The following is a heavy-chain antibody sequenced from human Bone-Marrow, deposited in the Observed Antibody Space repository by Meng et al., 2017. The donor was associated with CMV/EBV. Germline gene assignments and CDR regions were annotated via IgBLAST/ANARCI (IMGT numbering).Heavy chain of an antibody. J-gene: IGHJ4*02. Sequence: ASVKVSCKASGFTFTDYYMQWVRQAPGQGLEWMGWINSNSGDTNYAQKFQGRVTMTRDTSISTAHMELSRLRSDDTAVYYCARDRTGTFEYWGQGTLVTVSS. CDR3: ARDRTGTFEY. CDR2: INSNSGDT. V-gene: IGHV1-2*02. D-gene: IGHD1-1*01. CDR1: GFTFTDYY.